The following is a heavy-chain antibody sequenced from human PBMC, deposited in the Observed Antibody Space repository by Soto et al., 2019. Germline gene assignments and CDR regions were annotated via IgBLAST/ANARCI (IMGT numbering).Heavy chain of an antibody. CDR2: ISWNGVTI. CDR1: GFTYDDYA. CDR3: AKDMLTARHYFYYMDV. D-gene: IGHD6-6*01. J-gene: IGHJ6*03. Sequence: VQLVESGGGLVQPGRSLRLSCAASGFTYDDYAMHWVRQAPGKGLEWVAGISWNGVTIGYADTVKGRFTISRDNAKNSLSLQMNSLRPEDTALYYCAKDMLTARHYFYYMDVWGKGTTVTVSS. V-gene: IGHV3-9*01.